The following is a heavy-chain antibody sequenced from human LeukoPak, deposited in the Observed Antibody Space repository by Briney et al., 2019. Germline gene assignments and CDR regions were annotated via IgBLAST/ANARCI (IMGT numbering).Heavy chain of an antibody. D-gene: IGHD5-18*01. CDR2: IYYSGSA. CDR1: GGSISSGGYY. Sequence: SQTLSPTYTVSGGSISSGGYYWSWIRQHPGKGLEWIGYIYYSGSAYYNPSLKSRVTISVDTSKNQFSLKLSSVTAADTAVYYCARGTAYYGMDVWGQGTTVTVSS. V-gene: IGHV4-31*03. J-gene: IGHJ6*02. CDR3: ARGTAYYGMDV.